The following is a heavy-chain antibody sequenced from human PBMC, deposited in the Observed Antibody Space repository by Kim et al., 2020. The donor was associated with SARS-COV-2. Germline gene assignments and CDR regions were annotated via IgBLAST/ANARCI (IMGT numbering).Heavy chain of an antibody. V-gene: IGHV7-4-1*02. CDR1: GYTFTSYA. CDR3: ASTGSRFGELWALGY. J-gene: IGHJ4*02. CDR2: INTNTGNP. Sequence: ASVKVSCKASGYTFTSYAMNWVRQAPGQGLEWMGWINTNTGNPTYAQGFTGRFVFSLDTSVSTAYLQISSLKAEDTAVYYCASTGSRFGELWALGYWGQGTLVTVSS. D-gene: IGHD3-10*01.